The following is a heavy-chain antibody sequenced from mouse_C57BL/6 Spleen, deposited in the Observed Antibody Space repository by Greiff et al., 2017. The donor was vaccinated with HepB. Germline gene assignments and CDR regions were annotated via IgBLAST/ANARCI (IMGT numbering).Heavy chain of an antibody. CDR3: ARSEIYYGNFYAMDY. Sequence: QVQLQQPGAELVRPGSSVKLSCKASGYTFPSYWMHWVKQRPIQGLEWIGNIDPSDSETHYNQKFKDKATLTVDKSSSTAYMQLSSLTSEDSAFYYCARSEIYYGNFYAMDYWGQGTSVTVSS. V-gene: IGHV1-52*01. J-gene: IGHJ4*01. CDR1: GYTFPSYW. CDR2: IDPSDSET. D-gene: IGHD2-1*01.